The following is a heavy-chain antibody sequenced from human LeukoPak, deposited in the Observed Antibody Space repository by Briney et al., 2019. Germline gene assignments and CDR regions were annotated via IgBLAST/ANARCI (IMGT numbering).Heavy chain of an antibody. D-gene: IGHD6-13*01. Sequence: GGSLRLSCAASGFTVSSNYMSWVCQAPGKGLEWVSVIYSGGSTYYADSVKGRFTISRDNSKNTLYLQMNSLRAEDTAVYYCAGTFGAAAGSFDYWGQGTLVTVPS. CDR2: IYSGGST. CDR3: AGTFGAAAGSFDY. CDR1: GFTVSSNY. J-gene: IGHJ4*02. V-gene: IGHV3-53*01.